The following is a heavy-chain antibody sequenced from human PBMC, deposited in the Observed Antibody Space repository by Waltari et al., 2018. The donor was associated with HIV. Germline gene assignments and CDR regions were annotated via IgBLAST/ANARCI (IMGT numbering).Heavy chain of an antibody. J-gene: IGHJ4*02. D-gene: IGHD5-18*01. CDR3: ARLGYSYGRNFDY. CDR2: IYYSGTT. V-gene: IGHV4-39*01. CDR1: GGSISSSSSY. Sequence: QLQLQESGPGLVKPSETLSLTCTVSGGSISSSSSYWGWIRQPPGKGLEWIGSIYYSGTTDDNPALKSRVTISVDTSKNQFSLKLSSVTAADTAVYYCARLGYSYGRNFDYWGQGTLVTVSS.